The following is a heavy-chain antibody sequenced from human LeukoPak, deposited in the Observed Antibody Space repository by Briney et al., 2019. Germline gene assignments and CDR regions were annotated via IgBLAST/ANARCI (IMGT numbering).Heavy chain of an antibody. J-gene: IGHJ4*02. CDR3: AKDGDYYDSGGYSSFFDY. D-gene: IGHD3-22*01. CDR2: ISGSGGST. CDR1: GFIFSSYA. V-gene: IGHV3-23*01. Sequence: GGSLRLSCAASGFIFSSYAMSWVRQAPGKGLEWVSAISGSGGSTYYADSVKGRFTISRDNSKNTLSLQMNSLRAEDTAVYYCAKDGDYYDSGGYSSFFDYWGQGTLVTVSS.